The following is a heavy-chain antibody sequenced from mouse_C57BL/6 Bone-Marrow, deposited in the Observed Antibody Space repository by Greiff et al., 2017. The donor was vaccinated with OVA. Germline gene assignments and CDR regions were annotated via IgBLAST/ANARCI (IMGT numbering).Heavy chain of an antibody. CDR1: GYTFTSYW. CDR3: AGGVDYDLAWFAY. Sequence: QVQLQQPGAELVKPGASVKLSCKASGYTFTSYWMHWVKQRPGQGLEWIGMIHPNSGSTNYNEKFKSKATLTVDKSSSTAYMQLSSLTSEDSAVYYCAGGVDYDLAWFAYWGQGTLVTVSA. D-gene: IGHD2-4*01. J-gene: IGHJ3*01. CDR2: IHPNSGST. V-gene: IGHV1-64*01.